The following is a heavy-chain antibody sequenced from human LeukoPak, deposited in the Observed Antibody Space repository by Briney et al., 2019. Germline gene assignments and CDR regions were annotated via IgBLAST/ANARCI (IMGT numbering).Heavy chain of an antibody. Sequence: ASVKVSCKASGGTFSSYAISWVRHAPGQGLEWMGGIIPIFGTANYAQKFQGRVTITADESTSTAYMELSSLRSEDTAVYYCATWSSSWPYYFDYWGQGTLVTVSS. V-gene: IGHV1-69*13. CDR1: GGTFSSYA. J-gene: IGHJ4*02. CDR2: IIPIFGTA. CDR3: ATWSSSWPYYFDY. D-gene: IGHD6-13*01.